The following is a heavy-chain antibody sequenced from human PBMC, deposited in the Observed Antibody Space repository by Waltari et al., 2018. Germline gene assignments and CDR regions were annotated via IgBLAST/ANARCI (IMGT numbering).Heavy chain of an antibody. CDR1: RGPFSSTL. CDR2: IDYTGST. V-gene: IGHV4-59*01. D-gene: IGHD3-10*01. J-gene: IGHJ4*02. Sequence: QVLLEEPGPGLVKPSETLSLPCTVARGPFSSTLWTWIRQSPGKGLEWIGNIDYTGSTRYNPSLQSRVTISVDTSKMQFSLRLDSVTAADTAVYYCARFIRGRYFDYWGQGSLATVSS. CDR3: ARFIRGRYFDY.